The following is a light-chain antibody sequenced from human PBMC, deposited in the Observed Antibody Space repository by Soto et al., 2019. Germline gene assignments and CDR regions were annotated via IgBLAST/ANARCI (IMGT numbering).Light chain of an antibody. Sequence: QSPLTQPASVSGSPGQSITISCTGTSNDVGGYNFVSWYQQHPVNAPKLLIYDVSNRPSGVSNRFSGSKSGNTASLTISGLQAEDEADYYCSSYTSSSTLVFGGGTKLTVL. CDR2: DVS. V-gene: IGLV2-14*03. J-gene: IGLJ2*01. CDR1: SNDVGGYNF. CDR3: SSYTSSSTLV.